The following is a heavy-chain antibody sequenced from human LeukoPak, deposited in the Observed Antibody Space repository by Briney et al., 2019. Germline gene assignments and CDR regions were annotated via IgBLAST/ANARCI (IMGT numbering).Heavy chain of an antibody. CDR1: GYTFTGYY. CDR2: INPNSGGT. J-gene: IGHJ4*02. D-gene: IGHD1-20*01. Sequence: ASVKVSCKASGYTFTGYYMHWVRQAPGQGLEWMGWINPNSGGTNYAQKFQGRVTMTRDTSISTAYMELSRLRSDDTAVYYCARAQGYNWNYVGYWGQGTLVTVSS. CDR3: ARAQGYNWNYVGY. V-gene: IGHV1-2*02.